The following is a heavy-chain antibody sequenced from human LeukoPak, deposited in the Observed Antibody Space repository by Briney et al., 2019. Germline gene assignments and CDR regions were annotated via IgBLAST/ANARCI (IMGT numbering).Heavy chain of an antibody. CDR2: IIPIFGTA. J-gene: IGHJ4*02. V-gene: IGHV1-69*05. D-gene: IGHD1-26*01. CDR3: AREMYSGSYCFDY. Sequence: ASVKVSCKASGGTFSSYAISWVRQAPGQGLEWMGGIIPIFGTANYAQKFQGRVTITTDESTSTAYMELSSLRSEDTAVYYCAREMYSGSYCFDYWGQGTLVTVSS. CDR1: GGTFSSYA.